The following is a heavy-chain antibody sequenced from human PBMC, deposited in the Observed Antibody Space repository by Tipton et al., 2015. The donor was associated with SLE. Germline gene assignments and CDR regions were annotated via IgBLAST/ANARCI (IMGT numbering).Heavy chain of an antibody. CDR2: IYYTGST. D-gene: IGHD3-10*01. CDR1: GGSISTYY. Sequence: TLSLTCTVSGGSISTYYWSWIRQPPGKGLEWIGYIYYTGSTNYNPSLKSRVTISVDTAKNQFSLTLSSVAAADTAVYYCARDRRPTGPRVYYYYYYMDVWGKGTTVTVSS. CDR3: ARDRRPTGPRVYYYYYYMDV. J-gene: IGHJ6*03. V-gene: IGHV4-59*01.